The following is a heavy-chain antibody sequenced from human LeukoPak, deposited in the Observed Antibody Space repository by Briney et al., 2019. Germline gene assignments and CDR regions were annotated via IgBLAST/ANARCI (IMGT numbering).Heavy chain of an antibody. V-gene: IGHV1-69*01. CDR1: GGTFSSYA. CDR2: IIPIFGTA. J-gene: IGHJ4*02. Sequence: GSSVKVSSKASGGTFSSYAISWVRQAPGQGLEWMGGIIPIFGTANYAQKFQGRVTITADESTSTAYMELSSLRSEDTAVYYCARAKYYGDYAPYYFDYWGQGTLVTVSS. CDR3: ARAKYYGDYAPYYFDY. D-gene: IGHD4-17*01.